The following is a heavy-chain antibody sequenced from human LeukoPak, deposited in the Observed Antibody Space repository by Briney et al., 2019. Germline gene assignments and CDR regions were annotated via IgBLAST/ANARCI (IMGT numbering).Heavy chain of an antibody. D-gene: IGHD2-15*01. CDR3: ARIYCSGGSCYRDDY. Sequence: ASVKVSCKASGGTFSSYAISWVRQAPGQGLEWMGRIIPIFGTANYAQKFQGRVTITTDESTSTAYMELSSLRSEDTAVYYCARIYCSGGSCYRDDYWGQGTLVTVSS. CDR2: IIPIFGTA. CDR1: GGTFSSYA. V-gene: IGHV1-69*05. J-gene: IGHJ4*02.